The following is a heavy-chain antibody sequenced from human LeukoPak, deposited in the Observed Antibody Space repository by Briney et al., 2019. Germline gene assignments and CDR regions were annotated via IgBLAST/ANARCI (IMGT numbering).Heavy chain of an antibody. D-gene: IGHD3-10*01. CDR3: ARLEVLLYYYYYIDV. J-gene: IGHJ6*03. V-gene: IGHV4-34*01. CDR2: INHSGST. CDR1: GGSFSGYY. Sequence: KPSETLSLTCAVYGGSFSGYYWSWIRQPPGKGLEWIGEINHSGSTHYNPSLKSRVTISVDTSKNQFSLTLTSVTAADTAVYYCARLEVLLYYYYYIDVWDRGTTVTVSS.